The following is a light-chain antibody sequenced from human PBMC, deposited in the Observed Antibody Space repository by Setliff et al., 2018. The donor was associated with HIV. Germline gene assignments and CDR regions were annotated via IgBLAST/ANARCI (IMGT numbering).Light chain of an antibody. J-gene: IGLJ2*01. CDR2: DNN. CDR1: SSNIGAGYD. Sequence: QSVLTQPPSVSVAPGQRVTISCLGGSSNIGAGYDVHWYQQVPGTAPRLLIFDNNVRPSGVPDRFYGSKSGTSASLAITWLQAEDEADYYCSSYTTSSTVVFGGGTKVTVL. CDR3: SSYTTSSTVV. V-gene: IGLV1-40*01.